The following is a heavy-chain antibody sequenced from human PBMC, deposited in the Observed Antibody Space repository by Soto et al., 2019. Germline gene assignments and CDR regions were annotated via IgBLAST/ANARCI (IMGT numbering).Heavy chain of an antibody. V-gene: IGHV4-4*02. CDR2: IYHSGST. CDR3: AREMSLSGYDFWSGYLSNWFDP. Sequence: SETLSLTCAVSSGSISSSNWLSWVRQPPGKGLEWIGEIYHSGSTNYNPSLKSRVTISVDKSKNQFSLKLSSVTAADTAVYYCAREMSLSGYDFWSGYLSNWFDPWGQGTLVNVS. J-gene: IGHJ5*02. D-gene: IGHD3-3*01. CDR1: SGSISSSNW.